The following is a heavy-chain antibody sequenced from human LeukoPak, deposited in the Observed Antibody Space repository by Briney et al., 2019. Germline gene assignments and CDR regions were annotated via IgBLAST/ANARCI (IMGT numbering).Heavy chain of an antibody. CDR3: ARDLPLDDFWSGLYYYYYGMDV. D-gene: IGHD3-3*01. V-gene: IGHV3-7*05. Sequence: PGGSLRLSCAASGFTFSSYWMSWVRQAPGKGLEWVANIKQDGSEKYYVDSVKGRFTISRDNAKNSLYLQMNSLRAEDTAVYYCARDLPLDDFWSGLYYYYYGMDVWGQGTTVTVSS. J-gene: IGHJ6*02. CDR2: IKQDGSEK. CDR1: GFTFSSYW.